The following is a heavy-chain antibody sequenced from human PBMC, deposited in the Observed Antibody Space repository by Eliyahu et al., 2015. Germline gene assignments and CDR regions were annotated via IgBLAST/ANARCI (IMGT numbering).Heavy chain of an antibody. CDR1: GDSVSXNRAA. CDR3: AREETHLHSNAFDI. V-gene: IGHV6-1*01. CDR2: TYYRSNWYT. J-gene: IGHJ3*02. D-gene: IGHD5-24*01. Sequence: QVQLRQSGPGLVKPSQTLSLTCAISGDSVSXNRAAWNWLRQSPSRGLEWLGRTYYRSNWYTDYAESVRGRITITPDTSKNQFSLQLNFMTSDDMAMYYCAREETHLHSNAFDIWGQGTMVTVSS.